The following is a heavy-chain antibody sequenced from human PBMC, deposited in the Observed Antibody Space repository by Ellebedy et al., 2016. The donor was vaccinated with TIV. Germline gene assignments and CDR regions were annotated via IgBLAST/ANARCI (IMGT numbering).Heavy chain of an antibody. Sequence: ASVKVSCKASGYTFSSYGISWVRQAPGQGLEWIGWISGYNGHTTYAQKFQDRLTVTRDTPTSQAYMELMSLRSDDTAIYYCAREQSGRYFDWLLSYNLDVWGQGTTVTVYS. CDR2: ISGYNGHT. J-gene: IGHJ6*02. V-gene: IGHV1-18*01. CDR3: AREQSGRYFDWLLSYNLDV. D-gene: IGHD3-9*01. CDR1: GYTFSSYG.